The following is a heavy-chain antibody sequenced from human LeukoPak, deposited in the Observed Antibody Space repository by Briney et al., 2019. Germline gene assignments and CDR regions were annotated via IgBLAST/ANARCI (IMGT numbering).Heavy chain of an antibody. D-gene: IGHD1-26*01. CDR1: GFTLSSYW. Sequence: GGSLRLSCTASGFTLSSYWMTWVRQAPGKGLEWVANIKQDGSEKYYVDSVEGRFTISRDNAKNSLYLQMNSLRVEDTAVYYCARDGIVGATTGDAWGQGTLVTVSS. CDR2: IKQDGSEK. J-gene: IGHJ5*02. CDR3: ARDGIVGATTGDA. V-gene: IGHV3-7*01.